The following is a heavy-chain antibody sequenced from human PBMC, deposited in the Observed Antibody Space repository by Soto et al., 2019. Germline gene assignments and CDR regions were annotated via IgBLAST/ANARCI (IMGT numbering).Heavy chain of an antibody. CDR3: TRDEAGCSDGLCYDH. CDR1: GYTFTRYA. D-gene: IGHD2-15*01. J-gene: IGHJ4*02. Sequence: GASVKVSCKASGYTFTRYAIHWVRQAPGQRPEWMGWINAADGNREYSRKLQGRVTLTRDTSASTAYMELSSLKSEDTAVYYCTRDEAGCSDGLCYDHWGQGTLVTVSS. V-gene: IGHV1-3*01. CDR2: INAADGNR.